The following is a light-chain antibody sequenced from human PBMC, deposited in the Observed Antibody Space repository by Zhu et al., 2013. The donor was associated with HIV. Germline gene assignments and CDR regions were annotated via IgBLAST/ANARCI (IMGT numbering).Light chain of an antibody. V-gene: IGKV3-15*01. J-gene: IGKJ3*01. CDR2: GAY. CDR3: QQYHNWPPFT. CDR1: QSLGSD. Sequence: EIVMTQSPATLSVSPGERVPLSCRASQSLGSDLAWYQQKPGQAPRLLIYGAYARAAGIPARFSGSGSGTDFSLIISSLQSEDFAVYYCQQYHNWPPFTFGP.